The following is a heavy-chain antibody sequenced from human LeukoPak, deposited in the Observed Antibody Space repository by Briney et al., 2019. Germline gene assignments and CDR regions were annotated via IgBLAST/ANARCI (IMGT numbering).Heavy chain of an antibody. CDR1: GFTFSSYA. J-gene: IGHJ4*02. Sequence: PGGSLRLSCAASGFTFSSYAMSWVRQVPGKGLEWVSAISGSGGSTYYADSVKGRFTISRDNSKNTLYLQMNSLRAEDTAVYYCAKDLNPRYYDFWSGYGPPDYWGQGTLVTVSS. D-gene: IGHD3-3*01. CDR3: AKDLNPRYYDFWSGYGPPDY. V-gene: IGHV3-23*01. CDR2: ISGSGGST.